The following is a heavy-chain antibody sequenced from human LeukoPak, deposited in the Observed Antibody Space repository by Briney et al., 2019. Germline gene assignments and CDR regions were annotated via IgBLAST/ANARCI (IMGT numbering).Heavy chain of an antibody. D-gene: IGHD2-15*01. CDR3: AKGSAWAMVVATYFDY. CDR2: ISGNSGST. J-gene: IGHJ4*02. CDR1: GFTFSRYA. Sequence: GGSLRLSCAAPGFTFSRYAISWVRQAPAKGLEWVSCISGNSGSTYYADSVKGRFTISRDNSKNTVYLQVNSLRAEDTAVYYCAKGSAWAMVVATYFDYWGQGTLVTVSS. V-gene: IGHV3-23*01.